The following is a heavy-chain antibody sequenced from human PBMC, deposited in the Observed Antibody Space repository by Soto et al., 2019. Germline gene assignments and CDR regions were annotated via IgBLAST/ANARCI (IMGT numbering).Heavy chain of an antibody. CDR1: GFSFRNYA. J-gene: IGHJ4*02. CDR3: AREPRDAVADYFDF. D-gene: IGHD6-19*01. Sequence: EVQLLESGGGLEQPGGSLRLSCAASGFSFRNYAMSWVRQAPGRGLEWVSSISASGGSSYHADSVLGRFTISRDNFKNALFLQMKSLSAEDTAMYYCAREPRDAVADYFDFWGQGTLVTVSS. V-gene: IGHV3-23*01. CDR2: ISASGGSS.